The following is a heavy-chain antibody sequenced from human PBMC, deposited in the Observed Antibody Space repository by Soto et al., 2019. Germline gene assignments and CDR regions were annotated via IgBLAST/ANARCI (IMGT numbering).Heavy chain of an antibody. CDR2: IWYDGSNK. Sequence: GGSLRLSCAASGFTFISYGMHWVRRPPGKGLEWVAVIWYDGSNKYYADSVKGRFTISRDNSKNTLYLQMNSLRAEDTAVYYCARDRSSGSSWYSAYYGMDVWGQGT. V-gene: IGHV3-33*01. CDR3: ARDRSSGSSWYSAYYGMDV. J-gene: IGHJ6*02. CDR1: GFTFISYG. D-gene: IGHD6-13*01.